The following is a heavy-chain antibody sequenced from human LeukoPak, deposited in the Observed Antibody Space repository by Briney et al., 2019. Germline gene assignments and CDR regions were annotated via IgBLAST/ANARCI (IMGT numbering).Heavy chain of an antibody. CDR3: AKSRVVEDY. J-gene: IGHJ4*02. D-gene: IGHD2-21*01. CDR1: GFTFNAYD. CDR2: IRYDGSNK. V-gene: IGHV3-30*02. Sequence: GGSLRLSCAASGFTFNAYDMHWVRQAPGKGLEWVAFIRYDGSNKFYADSVKGRLTISRDNSRNTLYLQMNSLRAEDTAVYYCAKSRVVEDYWGQGTLVTVSS.